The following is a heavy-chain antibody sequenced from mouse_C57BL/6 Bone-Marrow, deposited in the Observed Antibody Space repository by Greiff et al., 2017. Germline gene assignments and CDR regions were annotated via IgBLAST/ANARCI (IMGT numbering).Heavy chain of an antibody. CDR3: ATPYYSNYWYFDV. CDR2: IYPGSGST. D-gene: IGHD2-5*01. CDR1: GYTFTSYW. Sequence: QVQLQQSGAELVKPGASVKMSCKASGYTFTSYWLTWVQQRPGQGLEWIGDIYPGSGSTNYNEKFKSKATLTVDTSSSTAYMQLSSLTSEDSAVYYCATPYYSNYWYFDVWGTGTTVTVAS. J-gene: IGHJ1*03. V-gene: IGHV1-55*01.